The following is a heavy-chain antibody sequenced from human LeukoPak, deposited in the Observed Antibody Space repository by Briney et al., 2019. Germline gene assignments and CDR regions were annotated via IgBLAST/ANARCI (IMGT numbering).Heavy chain of an antibody. D-gene: IGHD5-18*01. Sequence: PGGSLRLSCAASGFTFSYYWMSWVRHAPGKGLEWVANMNQDGSEKYYVDSVKGRFTISRDNAKKSLYLQMGSLRAEDTAVYYCASPRPESGYSYGFDYWGQGTLVTVSS. CDR2: MNQDGSEK. J-gene: IGHJ4*02. CDR1: GFTFSYYW. CDR3: ASPRPESGYSYGFDY. V-gene: IGHV3-7*02.